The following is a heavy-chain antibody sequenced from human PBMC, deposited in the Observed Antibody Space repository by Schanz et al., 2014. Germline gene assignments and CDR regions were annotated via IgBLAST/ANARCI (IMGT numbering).Heavy chain of an antibody. D-gene: IGHD3-10*01. CDR1: GFTFSDYW. CDR2: VSSDGNND. V-gene: IGHV3-30*03. Sequence: VQLLESGGGLVQPGGSLRLSCTASGFTFSDYWMSWVRQAPGKGLEWVALVSSDGNNDYYTDSVKGRFTISRDNSKNTVYLQMNSLRADDTAMYYCARWFLIRGVILDSWGQGTLVTVSS. J-gene: IGHJ4*02. CDR3: ARWFLIRGVILDS.